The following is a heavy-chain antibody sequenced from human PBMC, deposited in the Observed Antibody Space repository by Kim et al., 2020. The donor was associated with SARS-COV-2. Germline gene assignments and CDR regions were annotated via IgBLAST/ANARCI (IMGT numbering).Heavy chain of an antibody. V-gene: IGHV3-30*01. CDR3: ARDSRIRIAAAGKSPLLGY. Sequence: GRLTISRDNSKNTLYLQMNSLRAEDTAVYYCARDSRIRIAAAGKSPLLGYWGQGTLVTVSS. D-gene: IGHD6-13*01. J-gene: IGHJ4*02.